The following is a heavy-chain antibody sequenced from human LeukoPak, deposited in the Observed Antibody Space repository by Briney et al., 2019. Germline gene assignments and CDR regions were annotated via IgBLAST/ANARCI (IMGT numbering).Heavy chain of an antibody. D-gene: IGHD6-19*01. Sequence: WASVKVSCKTSGYTFTGYFMHWVRQAPGQGLEWVGWINPHSGGTNYAQAFQGRVTMTSDTSISTGYMELSRLRYDDTAVYYCARAAWDAVDIGVAGTAFDYWGEGTVVSVSS. CDR1: GYTFTGYF. CDR3: ARAAWDAVDIGVAGTAFDY. J-gene: IGHJ4*02. V-gene: IGHV1-2*02. CDR2: INPHSGGT.